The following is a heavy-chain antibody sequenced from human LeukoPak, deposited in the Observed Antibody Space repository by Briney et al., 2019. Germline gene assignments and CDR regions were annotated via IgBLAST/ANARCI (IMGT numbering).Heavy chain of an antibody. V-gene: IGHV3-48*01. CDR2: ISSSSSTI. D-gene: IGHD2-15*01. CDR1: GFTFSSYS. Sequence: GGSLRLSCAASGFTFSSYSMNWVRQAPGKGLEWVSYISSSSSTIYYEDSVKGRFTISRDNAKNSLYLQMNSLRAEDTAVDYCARELLVVAATHYYCYMDVWGKGTTVTVSS. CDR3: ARELLVVAATHYYCYMDV. J-gene: IGHJ6*03.